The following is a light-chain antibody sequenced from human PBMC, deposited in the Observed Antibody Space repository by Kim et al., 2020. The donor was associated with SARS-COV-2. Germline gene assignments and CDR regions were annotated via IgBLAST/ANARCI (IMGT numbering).Light chain of an antibody. V-gene: IGLV3-21*04. CDR3: HVWDSTSDHV. J-gene: IGLJ1*01. CDR1: NIASKN. Sequence: VATGKTARLTWGGTNIASKNVHWYQQKPGQAPVLVIFYDNDRPSGIPERFSGSNSGNTATLTISRVEAGDEADYYCHVWDSTSDHVFGTGTKVTVL. CDR2: YDN.